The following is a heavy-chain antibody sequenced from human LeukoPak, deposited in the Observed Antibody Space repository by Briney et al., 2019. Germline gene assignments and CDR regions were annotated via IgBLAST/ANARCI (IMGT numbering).Heavy chain of an antibody. CDR2: IIPIFGTA. CDR3: ASHIAVAGPYYFDY. J-gene: IGHJ4*02. CDR1: GGTFSSYA. Sequence: SVKVSCKASGGTFSSYAISWVRQAPGQGLEWMGGIIPIFGTANYAQKFQGRVTITADKSTSTAYMELSSLRSEDTAVYYCASHIAVAGPYYFDYWGQGTLVTVSS. V-gene: IGHV1-69*06. D-gene: IGHD6-19*01.